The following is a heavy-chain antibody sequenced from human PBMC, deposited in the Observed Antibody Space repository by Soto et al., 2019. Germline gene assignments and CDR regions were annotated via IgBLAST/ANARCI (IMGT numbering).Heavy chain of an antibody. D-gene: IGHD6-25*01. CDR1: GFTFSDFW. Sequence: EAQLVESGGGLVQPGGSLRLSCAASGFTFSDFWLHWVRQSPGKGLVWVSRIKGDGVSTNYADSVKGRFTISRDNAKNTVNQQMDSLRAEDTAVYYCARAAKREYYVDVWGKGTTVTVSS. CDR3: ARAAKREYYVDV. J-gene: IGHJ6*03. CDR2: IKGDGVST. V-gene: IGHV3-74*01.